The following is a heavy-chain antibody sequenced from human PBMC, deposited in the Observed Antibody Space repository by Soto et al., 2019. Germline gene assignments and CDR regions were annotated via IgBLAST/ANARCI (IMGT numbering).Heavy chain of an antibody. CDR1: GFTVSRNF. CDR3: ARGRRPHDFTIDY. V-gene: IGHV3-66*01. D-gene: IGHD3-3*01. CDR2: IFGGGGT. J-gene: IGHJ4*02. Sequence: EVQLVESGGVLVQPGWSLRLSCAASGFTVSRNFMSWVRQAPGKGLEWVSVIFGGGGTNYADSVKGRFTISRDNSKNTLYLQMNSLRVEDTAVYYCARGRRPHDFTIDYWGQGTLVTVSS.